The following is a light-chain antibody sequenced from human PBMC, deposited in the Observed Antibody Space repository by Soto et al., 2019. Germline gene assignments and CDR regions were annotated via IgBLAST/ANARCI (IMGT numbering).Light chain of an antibody. CDR2: GAS. V-gene: IGKV3-20*01. Sequence: EIVLTQSPGTLSLSPGERATLSCGASQIISSSNLAWYQQTPGQAPRLLIYGASSRATGIPDRFSGSGSGTDFTLTISRLEPEDFAVYYCQYGNSPLFTVGPETTVDMK. CDR1: QIISSSN. CDR3: QYGNSPLFT. J-gene: IGKJ3*01.